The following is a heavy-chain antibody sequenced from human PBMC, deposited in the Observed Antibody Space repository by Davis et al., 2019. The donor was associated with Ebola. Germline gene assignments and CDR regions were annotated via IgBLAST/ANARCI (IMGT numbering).Heavy chain of an antibody. CDR1: GGSFSGYY. D-gene: IGHD3-10*01. Sequence: SETLSLTCAVYGGSFSGYYWSWIRQPPGKGLEWIGYIYYSGSTNYNPSLKSRVTISVDTSKNQFSLKLSSVTAADTAVYYCARGGEWFGELLYYYYGMDVWGKGTTVTVSS. CDR3: ARGGEWFGELLYYYYGMDV. CDR2: IYYSGST. J-gene: IGHJ6*04. V-gene: IGHV4-59*12.